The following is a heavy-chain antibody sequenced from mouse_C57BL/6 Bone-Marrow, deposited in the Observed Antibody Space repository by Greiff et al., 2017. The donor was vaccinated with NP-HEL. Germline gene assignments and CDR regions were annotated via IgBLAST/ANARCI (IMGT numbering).Heavy chain of an antibody. J-gene: IGHJ3*01. Sequence: QVQLQQPGAELVRPGTSVKLSCKASGYTFTSYWMHWVKQRPGQGLEWIGVIDPSDSYTNYNQKFKGKATLTVDTSSSTAYMQLSSLTSEDSAVYDCARRAMVTTGFAYWGQGTLVTVSA. CDR3: ARRAMVTTGFAY. V-gene: IGHV1-59*01. CDR2: IDPSDSYT. CDR1: GYTFTSYW. D-gene: IGHD2-2*01.